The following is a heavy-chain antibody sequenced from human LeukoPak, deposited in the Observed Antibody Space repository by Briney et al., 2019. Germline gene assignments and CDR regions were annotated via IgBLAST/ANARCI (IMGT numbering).Heavy chain of an antibody. CDR3: ARDFDSKGGMDV. CDR1: GGSISSGDYS. V-gene: IGHV4-30-4*01. Sequence: SETLSLTCTVSGGSISSGDYSWSWIRQPPGKGLEWIGYIYYSGSTYYNPSLKSRVTISVGTSKNQFSLKLSSVTAADTAVYYCARDFDSKGGMDVWGQGTTVTVSS. D-gene: IGHD2-15*01. CDR2: IYYSGST. J-gene: IGHJ6*02.